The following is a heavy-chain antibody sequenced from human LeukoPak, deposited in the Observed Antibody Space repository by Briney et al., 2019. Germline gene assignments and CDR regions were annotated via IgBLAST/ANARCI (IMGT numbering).Heavy chain of an antibody. J-gene: IGHJ5*02. V-gene: IGHV4-34*01. CDR3: ARGRGMIPAATNWFGP. Sequence: SETLSLTCAVYGGSFSGYYWSWIRQPPGKGLEWIGEINHSGSTNYNPSLKSRVTISVDTSKNQFSLKLSSVTAADTAVYYCARGRGMIPAATNWFGPWGQGTLVTVSS. CDR2: INHSGST. CDR1: GGSFSGYY. D-gene: IGHD2-2*01.